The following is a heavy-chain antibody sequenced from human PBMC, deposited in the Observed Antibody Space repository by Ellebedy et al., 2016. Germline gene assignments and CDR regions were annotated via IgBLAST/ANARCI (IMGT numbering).Heavy chain of an antibody. J-gene: IGHJ4*02. Sequence: GSLRLSCTVSGGSITSSNYCWGWIRQPPGRELEWTGCMFSTGSTFYNPSLKSRVTVSVDTSKNHFSLKLSSVTAAATAVYFCAREGGGAVAGPLFDYWGQGALVTVSS. CDR1: GGSITSSNYC. V-gene: IGHV4-39*07. CDR2: MFSTGST. D-gene: IGHD6-19*01. CDR3: AREGGGAVAGPLFDY.